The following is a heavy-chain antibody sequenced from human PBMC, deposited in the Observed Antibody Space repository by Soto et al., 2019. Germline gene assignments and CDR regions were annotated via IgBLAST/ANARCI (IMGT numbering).Heavy chain of an antibody. CDR1: DGSISSYY. CDR3: GRVSRIFGVPGHWFEP. D-gene: IGHD3-3*01. V-gene: IGHV4-59*01. CDR2: IYYSGST. Sequence: SETLSLTCTVSDGSISSYYRSCIRQPPGKGLEWIGYIYYSGSTNYNPSLKSRVTISVDTSKNQFSLKLSPVTAADKVVYYSGRVSRIFGVPGHWFEPWGEGTLVTVAS. J-gene: IGHJ5*02.